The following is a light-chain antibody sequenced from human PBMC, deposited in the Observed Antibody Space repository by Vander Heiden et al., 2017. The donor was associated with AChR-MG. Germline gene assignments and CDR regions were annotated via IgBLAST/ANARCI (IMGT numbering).Light chain of an antibody. CDR3: QQTDNVPRT. V-gene: IGKV1-39*01. CDR2: ASS. CDR1: QHIGSY. J-gene: IGKJ2*02. Sequence: DIQMTQSPSSLSASIGDRVTITCRASQHIGSYLNWYQQIPGTAPKLLIYASSFLHTGVPSRFSGSGSGTDFTLTISTLQREDFATYYCQQTDNVPRTFGQGTKLEIK.